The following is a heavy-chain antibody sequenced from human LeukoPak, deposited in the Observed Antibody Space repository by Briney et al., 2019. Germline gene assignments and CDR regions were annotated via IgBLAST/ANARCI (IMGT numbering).Heavy chain of an antibody. J-gene: IGHJ3*01. V-gene: IGHV4-39*01. D-gene: IGHD1-14*01. CDR3: ARRRDNLDSFAA. Sequence: SETLSLTCTVSGDSFTSPDHYWDWVPLPPGKGLEWVGAIHYTGRTYYSPSLKRPVTISVATSKSQFSMDMRYASAADTAVYSCARRRDNLDSFAAWGRGTVVTVSS. CDR1: GDSFTSPDHY. CDR2: IHYTGRT.